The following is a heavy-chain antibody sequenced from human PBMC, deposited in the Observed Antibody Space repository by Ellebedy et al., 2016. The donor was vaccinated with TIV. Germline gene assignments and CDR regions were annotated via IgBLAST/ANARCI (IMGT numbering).Heavy chain of an antibody. CDR1: GYTFPDYY. J-gene: IGHJ4*02. D-gene: IGHD1-26*01. CDR3: ARTKGEGGSYPGSVY. Sequence: ASVKVSCXASGYTFPDYYLHWVRQAPGPGLEWMGWIHPNRGGTNFAQKFQGRVTMTRDTSITTAYMELSRLRSDDTAVYYCARTKGEGGSYPGSVYWGQGTLVTVSS. CDR2: IHPNRGGT. V-gene: IGHV1-2*02.